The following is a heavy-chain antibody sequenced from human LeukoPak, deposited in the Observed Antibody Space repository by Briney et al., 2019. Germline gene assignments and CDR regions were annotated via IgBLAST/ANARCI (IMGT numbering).Heavy chain of an antibody. CDR1: GFTFSSYA. D-gene: IGHD3-22*01. CDR3: ASETAPDYYDSSGLPFDY. J-gene: IGHJ4*02. V-gene: IGHV3-33*08. Sequence: GGSLRLSCAASGFTFSSYAMSWVRQAPGKGLEWVAVIWYDGSDKYYADSVKGRFTISRDNSKNTLYLQMNSLRAEDTAVYYCASETAPDYYDSSGLPFDYWGQGTLVTVSS. CDR2: IWYDGSDK.